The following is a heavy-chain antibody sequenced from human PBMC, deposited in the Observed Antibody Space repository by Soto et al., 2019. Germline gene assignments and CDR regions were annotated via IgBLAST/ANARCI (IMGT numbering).Heavy chain of an antibody. Sequence: PGGSLRLSCAASGFTFSSYSMNWVRQAPGKGLEWVSYISSSSSTIYYADSVKGRFTISRDNAKNSLYLQMNSLRAEGTAVYYCARGYYDSSGYYWVFDYWGQGT. CDR2: ISSSSSTI. CDR3: ARGYYDSSGYYWVFDY. J-gene: IGHJ4*02. CDR1: GFTFSSYS. D-gene: IGHD3-22*01. V-gene: IGHV3-48*01.